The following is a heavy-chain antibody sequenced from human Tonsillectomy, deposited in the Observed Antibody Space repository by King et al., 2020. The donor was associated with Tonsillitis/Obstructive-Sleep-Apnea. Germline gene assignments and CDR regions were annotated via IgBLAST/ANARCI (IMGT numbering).Heavy chain of an antibody. J-gene: IGHJ4*02. CDR3: ARDHDWSFDY. CDR1: GFTFSRYS. Sequence: VQLVESGGGLVQPGGSLRLSCSASGFTFSRYSMNWVRQGPGKGLEWVSYIRTSTISYADSVQGRITISRDNAKNSLYLQMDSLRDEDTALYYCARDHDWSFDYWGQGTLVTVSS. CDR2: IRTSTI. D-gene: IGHD3-9*01. V-gene: IGHV3-48*02.